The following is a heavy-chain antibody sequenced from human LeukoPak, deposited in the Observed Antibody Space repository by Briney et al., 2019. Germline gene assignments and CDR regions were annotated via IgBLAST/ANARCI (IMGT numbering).Heavy chain of an antibody. CDR1: GDSVSSNSAA. CDR3: ARDSAYGGHSWTTLDY. CDR2: TYYRSKWYN. V-gene: IGHV6-1*01. Sequence: SQTLSLTCAISGDSVSSNSAAWNWIRQSPSRGLEWLGRTYYRSKWYNDDAVSVKSRITINPDTSKNQVSLQLNSVTPEDTAVYYCARDSAYGGHSWTTLDYWGQGTLVTVSS. J-gene: IGHJ4*02. D-gene: IGHD4-23*01.